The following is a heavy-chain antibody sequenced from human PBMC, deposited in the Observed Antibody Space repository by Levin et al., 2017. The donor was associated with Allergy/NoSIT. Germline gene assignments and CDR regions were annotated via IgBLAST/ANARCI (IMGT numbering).Heavy chain of an antibody. Sequence: KASETLSLTCTVSGGSISSSSYYWGWIRQPPGKGLEWIGSIYYSGSTYYNPSLKSRVTISVDTSKNQFSLKLSSVTAADTAVYYCARHGPTIFGVVSPFDYWGQGTLVTVSS. CDR3: ARHGPTIFGVVSPFDY. CDR2: IYYSGST. V-gene: IGHV4-39*01. CDR1: GGSISSSSYY. D-gene: IGHD3-3*01. J-gene: IGHJ4*02.